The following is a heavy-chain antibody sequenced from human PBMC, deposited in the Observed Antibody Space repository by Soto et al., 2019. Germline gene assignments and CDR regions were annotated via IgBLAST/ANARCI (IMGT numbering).Heavy chain of an antibody. CDR2: IYTSGST. Sequence: PSETLSLTCTVSGGSISSYYWSWIRQPAGKGLEWIGRIYTSGSTNYNPSLKSRVTMSVDTSKNQFSLKLSSVTAADTAVYYCARGGPIAAAGSIVRRGYYYYGMDVWGQGTTVTVSS. CDR3: ARGGPIAAAGSIVRRGYYYYGMDV. V-gene: IGHV4-4*07. D-gene: IGHD6-13*01. J-gene: IGHJ6*02. CDR1: GGSISSYY.